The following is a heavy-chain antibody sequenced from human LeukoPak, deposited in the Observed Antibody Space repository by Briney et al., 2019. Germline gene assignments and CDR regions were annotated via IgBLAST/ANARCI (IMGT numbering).Heavy chain of an antibody. J-gene: IGHJ4*02. CDR2: LSAYYGST. CDR1: GYSFTSYC. D-gene: IGHD6-6*01. V-gene: IGHV1-18*01. Sequence: ASVKVSCKASGYSFTSYCISWVRQAPGQGLEWMGWLSAYYGSTHYARKLQGRVTMITDKAKSTAYMELRSLRSDDTGVDYCARDLRECSSSSADYWGQGTLVTVSS. CDR3: ARDLRECSSSSADY.